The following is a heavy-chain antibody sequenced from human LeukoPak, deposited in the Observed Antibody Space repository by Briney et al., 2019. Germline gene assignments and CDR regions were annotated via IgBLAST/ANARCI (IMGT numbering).Heavy chain of an antibody. CDR2: IYYSGST. J-gene: IGHJ4*02. CDR1: GGSISSGDYY. V-gene: IGHV4-30-4*08. CDR3: ARDRDGYNPFDY. Sequence: SETLSLTCTVSGGSISSGDYYWSWIRQPPGKGLEWIGYIYYSGSTYYNPSLKSRVTISVDTSKNQFSLKLSSVAAADTAVYYCARDRDGYNPFDYWGQGTLVTVSS. D-gene: IGHD5-24*01.